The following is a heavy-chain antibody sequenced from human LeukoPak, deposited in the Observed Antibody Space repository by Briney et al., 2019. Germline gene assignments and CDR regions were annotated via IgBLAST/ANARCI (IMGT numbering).Heavy chain of an antibody. D-gene: IGHD3-10*01. J-gene: IGHJ1*01. V-gene: IGHV3-53*01. CDR1: GFGVTNNY. Sequence: GGSLRLSCAASGFGVTNNYMSWVRQAPGKGLEFVSLIYSVASTYYADSAKGRFTISRDDSKNTVFLQMNSLGPEDTAIYFCTRPHSRGREILNWGQGALVTVSS. CDR2: IYSVAST. CDR3: TRPHSRGREILN.